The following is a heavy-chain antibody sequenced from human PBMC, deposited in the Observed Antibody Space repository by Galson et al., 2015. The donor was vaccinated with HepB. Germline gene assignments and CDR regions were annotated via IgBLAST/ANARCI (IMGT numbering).Heavy chain of an antibody. D-gene: IGHD3/OR15-3a*01. CDR1: GGTFSSYA. V-gene: IGHV1-69*13. Sequence: SVKVSCKASGGTFSSYAITWVRQAPGQGLEWMGGIIPIFGTANYAQKFQGRVTITADESTSTVYMELSSLRSEDTAVYYCARFGQGVGGSDYYYYGMDVWGQGTTVTVSS. CDR2: IIPIFGTA. CDR3: ARFGQGVGGSDYYYYGMDV. J-gene: IGHJ6*02.